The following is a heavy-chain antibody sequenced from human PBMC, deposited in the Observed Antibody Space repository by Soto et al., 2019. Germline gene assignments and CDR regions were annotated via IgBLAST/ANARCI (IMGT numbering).Heavy chain of an antibody. J-gene: IGHJ6*02. CDR2: MNPNSGNT. V-gene: IGHV1-8*01. CDR3: ASSYYYDSSGYSSLYYYYGMDV. Sequence: ASVKVSCKASGYTFTSYDINWVRQATGQGFEYLGWMNPNSGNTGYVKKFQGRVTMTRDTSMSTAYMELSSLRSEDTAVYYCASSYYYDSSGYSSLYYYYGMDVWGQGTTVTVSS. CDR1: GYTFTSYD. D-gene: IGHD3-22*01.